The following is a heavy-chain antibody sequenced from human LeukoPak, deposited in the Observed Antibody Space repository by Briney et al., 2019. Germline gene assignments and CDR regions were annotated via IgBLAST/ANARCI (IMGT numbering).Heavy chain of an antibody. D-gene: IGHD6-6*01. CDR2: IIPIFGTA. CDR3: ARDIAARRNWFDP. Sequence: SVKVSCKASGGTFSSYAISWVRQAPGQGLEWMGGIIPIFGTANYAQKFQGRVTITADESTSTAYMELSSLRSEDTAVYYCARDIAARRNWFDPWGQGTLVTVSS. CDR1: GGTFSSYA. J-gene: IGHJ5*02. V-gene: IGHV1-69*01.